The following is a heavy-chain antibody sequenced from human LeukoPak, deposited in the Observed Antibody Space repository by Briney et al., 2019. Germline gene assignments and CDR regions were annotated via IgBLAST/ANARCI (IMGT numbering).Heavy chain of an antibody. Sequence: MTGGSLRLSCAASGFTFSNAWMSWVRQAPGKGLEWVGRIKSKTDGGTTDYAAPVKGRFTISRDDSKNTLYLQMNSLKTEDTAVYYCATADSSGWWRGYWGQGTLVTVSS. J-gene: IGHJ4*02. D-gene: IGHD6-19*01. CDR3: ATADSSGWWRGY. V-gene: IGHV3-15*01. CDR1: GFTFSNAW. CDR2: IKSKTDGGTT.